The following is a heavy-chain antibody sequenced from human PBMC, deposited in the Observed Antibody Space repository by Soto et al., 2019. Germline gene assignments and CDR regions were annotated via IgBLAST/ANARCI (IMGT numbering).Heavy chain of an antibody. CDR3: AQDRGWGVVSPSHDY. CDR2: IRGTGGET. CDR1: GFTFRNFV. J-gene: IGHJ4*02. V-gene: IGHV3-23*01. Sequence: EVELLESGGGIVQPGGSLRVSCVASGFTFRNFVMSWVRQAPGKGLEWVSAIRGTGGETFYADSVKGRFTISRDNSKNTLYLQMKCLRDEDTALYFCAQDRGWGVVSPSHDYWGQGTLVTVSS. D-gene: IGHD2-21*01.